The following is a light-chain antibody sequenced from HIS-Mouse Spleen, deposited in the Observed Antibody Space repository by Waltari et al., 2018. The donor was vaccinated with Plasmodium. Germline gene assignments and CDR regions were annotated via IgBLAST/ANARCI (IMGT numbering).Light chain of an antibody. Sequence: SYELTQPPSVSVSPGQTARITCAGDALQKKYAYWYQQKSGQATVLVIYEDSKLPSGIPERFSGSSSGTMATLTISGAQVEDEADYYCYSTDSSGNHRVFGGGTKLTVL. CDR1: ALQKKY. CDR2: EDS. CDR3: YSTDSSGNHRV. V-gene: IGLV3-10*01. J-gene: IGLJ3*02.